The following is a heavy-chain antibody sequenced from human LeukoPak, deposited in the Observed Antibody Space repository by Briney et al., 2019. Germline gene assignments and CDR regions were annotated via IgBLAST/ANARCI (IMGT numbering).Heavy chain of an antibody. Sequence: PSETLSLTCAVFGASFSDYHWSWIRQPPGKGLEWIGYVSYSGGANYNPSLKSRVTVSLDTSKNQFSLKLRSVTAADTAMYYCARRDGPYFDYWGQGTLVTVSS. CDR1: GASFSDYH. CDR2: VSYSGGA. V-gene: IGHV4-59*08. J-gene: IGHJ4*02. CDR3: ARRDGPYFDY.